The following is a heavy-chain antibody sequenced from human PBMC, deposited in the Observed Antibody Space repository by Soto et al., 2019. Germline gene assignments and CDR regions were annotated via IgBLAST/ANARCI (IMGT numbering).Heavy chain of an antibody. J-gene: IGHJ4*02. V-gene: IGHV1-18*01. CDR1: GYTFTSYG. CDR2: VGAYNGNT. D-gene: IGHD6-19*01. CDR3: ARDRGSGWFVY. Sequence: ASVKVSCKASGYTFTSYGISWVRQAPGQGLEWMGWVGAYNGNTNYAQKFQGRVTMTTATSTSTAYMELRSLRSDDTAVYYCARDRGSGWFVYWGQGTQVTVSS.